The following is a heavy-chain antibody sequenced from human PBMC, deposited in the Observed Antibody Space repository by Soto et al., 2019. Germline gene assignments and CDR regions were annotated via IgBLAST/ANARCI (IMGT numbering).Heavy chain of an antibody. Sequence: AYVKLPCNTSGYTFTGYYMHWVRQAPGQGLEWMGWINPNSGGTNYAQKFQGWVTMTRDTSISTAYMELSRLRSDDTAVYYCAREYVDTEYDYWGQGTLVTVSS. CDR1: GYTFTGYY. J-gene: IGHJ4*02. CDR3: AREYVDTEYDY. V-gene: IGHV1-2*04. D-gene: IGHD5-18*01. CDR2: INPNSGGT.